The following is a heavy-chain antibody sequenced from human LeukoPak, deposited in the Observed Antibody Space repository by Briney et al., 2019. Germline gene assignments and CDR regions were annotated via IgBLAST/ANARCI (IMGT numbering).Heavy chain of an antibody. CDR1: GYTFSGFS. V-gene: IGHV3-21*01. Sequence: GASVKVSCKASGYTFSGFSMNWVRQAPGKGLEWVSSISSSSGSIYYADSLKGRFTISRDNARNSLYLQMDSLRAEDTAVYYCARDTTYCGSGCYSLTDYWGQGTLVSVSS. D-gene: IGHD2-21*02. J-gene: IGHJ4*02. CDR3: ARDTTYCGSGCYSLTDY. CDR2: ISSSSGSI.